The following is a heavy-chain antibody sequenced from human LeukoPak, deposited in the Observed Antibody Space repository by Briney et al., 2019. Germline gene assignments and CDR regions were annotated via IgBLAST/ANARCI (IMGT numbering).Heavy chain of an antibody. Sequence: ASVKVSCKASGYTFTSYDINWVRQATGQGLEWMGWMNPNSGNTGYAQKFQGRVTMTRNTSISTAYMELSSLRSEDTAVYYCARAMTTVTTFVDYWGQGTLVTVSS. CDR2: MNPNSGNT. CDR1: GYTFTSYD. V-gene: IGHV1-8*01. D-gene: IGHD4-17*01. CDR3: ARAMTTVTTFVDY. J-gene: IGHJ4*02.